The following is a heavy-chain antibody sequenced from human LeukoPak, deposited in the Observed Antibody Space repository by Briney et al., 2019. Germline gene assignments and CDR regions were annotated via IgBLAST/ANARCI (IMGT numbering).Heavy chain of an antibody. V-gene: IGHV4-34*01. CDR3: ARIDHYYYGSGSCYKTSKDAFDI. J-gene: IGHJ3*02. Sequence: SETLSLTCAVYGGSFSGYYWSWIRQPPGKGLEWIGEINHSGSTNYNPSLKSRVTISVDTSKNQFSLKLSSVTAADTAVYYCARIDHYYYGSGSCYKTSKDAFDIWGQGTMVTVSS. CDR2: INHSGST. D-gene: IGHD3-10*01. CDR1: GGSFSGYY.